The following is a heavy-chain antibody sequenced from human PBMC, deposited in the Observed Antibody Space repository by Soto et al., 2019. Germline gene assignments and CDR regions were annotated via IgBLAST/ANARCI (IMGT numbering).Heavy chain of an antibody. V-gene: IGHV3-9*01. CDR2: ISWNSGSI. D-gene: IGHD1-1*01. CDR3: AKDANWDPLYYFDY. Sequence: GGSLRLSCAASGFTFDDYAMHWVRQAPGKGLEWVSGISWNSGSIGYADSVKGRFTISRDNAKNSLYLQMNSLRAEDTALYYCAKDANWDPLYYFDYWGQGTLVTVSS. J-gene: IGHJ4*02. CDR1: GFTFDDYA.